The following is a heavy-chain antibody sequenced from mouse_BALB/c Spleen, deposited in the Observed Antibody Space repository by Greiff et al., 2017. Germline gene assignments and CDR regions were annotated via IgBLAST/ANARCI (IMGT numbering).Heavy chain of an antibody. CDR1: GYNFTNYT. CDR3: AREGYYGSSYAWFAY. Sequence: VQRQRSGPERVKPGASVRLPGKASGYNFTNYTMDGVKQSHEKSLEWIGDSNPNNGGTIYNQKFKGKATLTVDKSSSTAYMELRSLTSEDTAVYYCAREGYYGSSYAWFAYWGQGTLVTVSA. J-gene: IGHJ3*01. V-gene: IGHV1-18*01. CDR2: SNPNNGGT. D-gene: IGHD1-1*01.